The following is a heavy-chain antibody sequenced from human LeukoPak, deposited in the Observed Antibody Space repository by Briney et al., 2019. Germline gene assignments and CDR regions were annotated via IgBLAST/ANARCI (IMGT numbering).Heavy chain of an antibody. D-gene: IGHD3-22*01. V-gene: IGHV1-69*05. CDR1: GGTFSSYA. CDR2: IIPILGTA. J-gene: IGHJ4*02. CDR3: ARVTYYYDSSGYYYPMDY. Sequence: SVKVSCKASGGTFSSYAISWVRQAPGQGLEWMGGIIPILGTANYAQKFQGRVTITTDESTSTAYMELSSLRSEDTAVYYCARVTYYYDSSGYYYPMDYWGQGTLVTVSS.